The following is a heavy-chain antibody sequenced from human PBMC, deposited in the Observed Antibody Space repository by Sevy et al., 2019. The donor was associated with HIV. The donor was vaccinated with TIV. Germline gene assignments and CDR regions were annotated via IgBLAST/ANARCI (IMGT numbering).Heavy chain of an antibody. Sequence: GGSLRLSCAASGFTFSSYAMTWVRQAPGKGLEWVSTLSFGCGEINHADSVKGRFTISRDNSKNSLYLQMNNLRAEDTAVYYCAREGCTKPHDYWGQGTLVTVSS. J-gene: IGHJ4*02. CDR2: LSFGCGEI. V-gene: IGHV3-23*01. CDR3: AREGCTKPHDY. D-gene: IGHD2-8*01. CDR1: GFTFSSYA.